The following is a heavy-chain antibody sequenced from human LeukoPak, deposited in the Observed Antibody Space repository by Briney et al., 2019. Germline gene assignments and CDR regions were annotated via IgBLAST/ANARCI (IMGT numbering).Heavy chain of an antibody. V-gene: IGHV3-23*01. J-gene: IGHJ4*02. D-gene: IGHD1-14*01. CDR1: GFIFGASA. Sequence: GGSLRLSCAASGFIFGASAMSWVRQAPGSGLEWVSSISDDGYDTYYADSVRGRFTVSRDNSKNTLYLQVGGLRADDTALYYCAKAHSEAQRGYFDYWGQGTLVTVSS. CDR2: ISDDGYDT. CDR3: AKAHSEAQRGYFDY.